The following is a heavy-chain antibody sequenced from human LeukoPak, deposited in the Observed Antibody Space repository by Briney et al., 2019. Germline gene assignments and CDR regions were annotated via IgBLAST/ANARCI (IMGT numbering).Heavy chain of an antibody. J-gene: IGHJ4*02. Sequence: SGTLSLTCAVSGGSISSSSWWSWVRQPPGKGLEWIGEIYHSGSTNYSPSLKSRVTISVDTSKNQFSLKLSSVTAADTAVYYCARPGYSSSSLYYFDYWGQGTLVTVSS. CDR2: IYHSGST. D-gene: IGHD6-6*01. V-gene: IGHV4-4*02. CDR1: GGSISSSSW. CDR3: ARPGYSSSSLYYFDY.